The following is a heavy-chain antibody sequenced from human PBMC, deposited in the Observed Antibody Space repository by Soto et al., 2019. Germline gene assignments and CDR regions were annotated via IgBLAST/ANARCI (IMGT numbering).Heavy chain of an antibody. D-gene: IGHD6-19*01. CDR3: ARRQQWLAGYFDY. Sequence: SETLSLTCAVSGDPISSSGFYWGWIRQPPGKGLEGIGSIYYSGSTYYNPSLKSRVTISVDTSKSQFSLKMRSVTAADTAVYYCARRQQWLAGYFDYWGQGTLVTVSS. V-gene: IGHV4-39*01. J-gene: IGHJ4*02. CDR2: IYYSGST. CDR1: GDPISSSGFY.